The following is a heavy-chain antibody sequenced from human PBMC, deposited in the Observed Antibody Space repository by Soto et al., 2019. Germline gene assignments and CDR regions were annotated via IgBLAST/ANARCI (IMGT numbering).Heavy chain of an antibody. CDR1: GYTFTSYG. J-gene: IGHJ4*02. CDR2: ISAYNGNT. D-gene: IGHD3-22*01. V-gene: IGHV1-18*01. CDR3: ARLDSSAPDSEY. Sequence: QVQLVQSGAEVKKPGTSVKVSCKASGYTFTSYGISWVRQAPGQGLEWMGWISAYNGNTNYAQKLQGRVTMTTDTSTSTASMELRSLRSDDTAVYFCARLDSSAPDSEYWGKGTLVTVSS.